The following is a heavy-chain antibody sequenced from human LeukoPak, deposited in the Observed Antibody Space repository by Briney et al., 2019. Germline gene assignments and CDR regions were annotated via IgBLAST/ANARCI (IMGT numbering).Heavy chain of an antibody. CDR2: ISYDGSNK. Sequence: GGSLRLSCAASGFTFSSYAMHWVRQAPGKGLEWVAVISYDGSNKYYADSVKGRFTISRDNPKNTLYLQMNSLRAEDTAVYYCASRPDYFDYWGQGTLVTVSS. V-gene: IGHV3-30-3*01. CDR3: ASRPDYFDY. CDR1: GFTFSSYA. J-gene: IGHJ4*02.